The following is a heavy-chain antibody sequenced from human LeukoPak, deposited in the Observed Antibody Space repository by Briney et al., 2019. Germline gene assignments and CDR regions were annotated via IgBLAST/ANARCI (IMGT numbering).Heavy chain of an antibody. CDR2: IYSSGSS. J-gene: IGHJ4*02. D-gene: IGHD6-13*01. Sequence: PSETLSLTCTVSGGSISSYYWSWIRQPPGKGLEWIGYIYSSGSSNYNPSHRKRVTMSVDTSKNQFSLKLTSVTAADTAVYYCARHLAAAGRLDYWGQGTLVTVSS. V-gene: IGHV4-59*08. CDR3: ARHLAAAGRLDY. CDR1: GGSISSYY.